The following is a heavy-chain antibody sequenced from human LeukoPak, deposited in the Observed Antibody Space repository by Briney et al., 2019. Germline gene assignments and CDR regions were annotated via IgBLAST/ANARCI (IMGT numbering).Heavy chain of an antibody. CDR1: GFTFSNSV. J-gene: IGHJ5*02. V-gene: IGHV3-23*01. D-gene: IGHD3-9*01. Sequence: PGGSLRLSCAASGFTFSNSVMGWVRQAPGKVLEWVSAIGGSGDSTYYADSVTGRFTISRDNSKNTLYLQMNSLRAEDTALYYCAKLPTGYPNWFDPWGQGTLVTVSS. CDR3: AKLPTGYPNWFDP. CDR2: IGGSGDST.